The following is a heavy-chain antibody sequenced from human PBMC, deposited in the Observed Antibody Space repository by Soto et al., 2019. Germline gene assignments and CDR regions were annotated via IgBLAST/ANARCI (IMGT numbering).Heavy chain of an antibody. D-gene: IGHD2-2*02. V-gene: IGHV3-21*01. CDR2: ISSSSSYI. CDR3: ARESGDIVVVPAALHDAFDV. J-gene: IGHJ3*01. CDR1: GFTFSSYS. Sequence: EVQLVESGGGLVKPGGSLRLSCAASGFTFSSYSMNWVRQAPGKGLEWVSPISSSSSYIYYADSVKGRFTISRDNAKNSLYLQMNSLRAEDTAVYYCARESGDIVVVPAALHDAFDVWGQGTMVTVSS.